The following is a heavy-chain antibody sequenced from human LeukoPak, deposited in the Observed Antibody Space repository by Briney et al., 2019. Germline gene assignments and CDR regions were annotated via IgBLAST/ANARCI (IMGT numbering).Heavy chain of an antibody. CDR3: ARQIQSGNANFDS. CDR2: IYPGDSDT. Sequence: GESLKISCKGSGYSFTNYWIGWVRQMPGKGLEWMGIIYPGDSDTRYSPSFQGQVTISADKSISTAYLQWSSLKASDTAMYYCARQIQSGNANFDSWGQGTLVTISS. D-gene: IGHD4-23*01. V-gene: IGHV5-51*01. J-gene: IGHJ4*02. CDR1: GYSFTNYW.